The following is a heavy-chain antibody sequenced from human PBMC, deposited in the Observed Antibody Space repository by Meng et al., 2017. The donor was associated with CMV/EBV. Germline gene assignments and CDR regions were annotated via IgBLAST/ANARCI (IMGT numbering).Heavy chain of an antibody. V-gene: IGHV3-9*01. D-gene: IGHD2-2*03. CDR1: GFPFDDYA. J-gene: IGHJ4*02. CDR3: AKDIRGYWYSLEY. Sequence: SLKISCAASGFPFDDYAMHWFRQAPGKGLEWVSGINWNSGDIGYADSVKGRFTISRDNAKNSLYLQMNSLRDEDTALYYCAKDIRGYWYSLEYWGQGTLVTVSS. CDR2: INWNSGDI.